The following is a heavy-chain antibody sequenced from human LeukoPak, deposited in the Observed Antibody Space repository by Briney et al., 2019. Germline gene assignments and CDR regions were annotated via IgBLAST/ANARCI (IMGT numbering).Heavy chain of an antibody. CDR3: ARGFGDWGLSWFDP. J-gene: IGHJ5*02. CDR2: MYYDERT. Sequence: SETLSLTCSVSGDSVCSGDYYWTWIRQPPGRGLVRLWYMYYDERTDYIPSRKSRGTISVDPSKNQFSLKLTSVTAADTAVYYCARGFGDWGLSWFDPWGQGTLVTVSS. D-gene: IGHD3-10*01. CDR1: GDSVCSGDYY. V-gene: IGHV4-61*08.